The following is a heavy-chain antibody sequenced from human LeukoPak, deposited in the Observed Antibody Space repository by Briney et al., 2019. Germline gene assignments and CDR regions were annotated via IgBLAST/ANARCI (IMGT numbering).Heavy chain of an antibody. CDR1: GDSVSSNSAA. CDR2: TYYRSKWYN. Sequence: SQTLSLTCAISGDSVSSNSAAWTWIRQSPSRGLQWLGRTYYRSKWYNDYAVTEKSRITIIPDTSKNQFSLQLNSATPEDTAVYFCARELIHRGGSTPDYCGQGALGTVSS. D-gene: IGHD1-26*01. J-gene: IGHJ4*02. V-gene: IGHV6-1*01. CDR3: ARELIHRGGSTPDY.